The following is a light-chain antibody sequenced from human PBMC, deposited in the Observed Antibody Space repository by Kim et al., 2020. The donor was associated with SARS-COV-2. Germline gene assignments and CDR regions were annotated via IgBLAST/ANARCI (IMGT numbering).Light chain of an antibody. CDR1: QRVTSTY. CDR3: QHYGTSHWT. CDR2: VAS. J-gene: IGKJ1*01. Sequence: SPGETAPLSCRASQRVTSTYLAWYQQKPGQAPRLLISVASIRATGIPDRFSGSGSGTDFTLTINRLEPEDFAVYYCQHYGTSHWTFGQGTKVDIK. V-gene: IGKV3-20*01.